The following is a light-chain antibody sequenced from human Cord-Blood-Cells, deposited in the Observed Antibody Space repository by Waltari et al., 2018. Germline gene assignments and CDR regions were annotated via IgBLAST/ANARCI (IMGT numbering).Light chain of an antibody. J-gene: IGLJ2*01. CDR1: SSDVGGYNY. CDR3: SSYTSSSTPVV. Sequence: QSALTQPASVSGSPGQSITISCTGTSSDVGGYNYVSWYQQHPGKAPKRMIYAVSNRPSGVSNRFSGAKSGNTASLTISGLQAEDEADYYCSSYTSSSTPVVFGGGTKLTVL. V-gene: IGLV2-14*01. CDR2: AVS.